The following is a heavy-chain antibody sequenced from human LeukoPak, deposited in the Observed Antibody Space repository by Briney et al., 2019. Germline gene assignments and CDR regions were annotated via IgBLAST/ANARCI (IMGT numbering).Heavy chain of an antibody. D-gene: IGHD2-15*01. J-gene: IGHJ5*02. CDR2: IDPNSGGT. CDR3: ARDVGGIRRFDP. Sequence: ASVMVSCKASGYTFTDYYLHWVRQAPGQGLEWMGWIDPNSGGTHYVQKFQGTVTMTRDTSISTVYMELSRLSSDDTAVYYCARDVGGIRRFDPWGQGTLVTVSS. CDR1: GYTFTDYY. V-gene: IGHV1-2*02.